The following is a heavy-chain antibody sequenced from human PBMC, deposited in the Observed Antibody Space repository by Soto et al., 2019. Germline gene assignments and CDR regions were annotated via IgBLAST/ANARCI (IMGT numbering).Heavy chain of an antibody. CDR3: ARGHVSSRGLRAGIIDY. V-gene: IGHV3-7*01. Sequence: GGSLRLSCAASGCTFSSYWMSWVRQAPGKGLEWVADIKQDGSEKYYADSVKGLFTISRDNAKNSLYLQMNSLRAEDTALFYCARGHVSSRGLRAGIIDYWGQGTPVTVSS. D-gene: IGHD3-16*01. J-gene: IGHJ4*02. CDR1: GCTFSSYW. CDR2: IKQDGSEK.